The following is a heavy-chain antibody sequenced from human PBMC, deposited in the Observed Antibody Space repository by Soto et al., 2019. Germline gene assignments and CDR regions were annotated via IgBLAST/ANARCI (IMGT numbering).Heavy chain of an antibody. D-gene: IGHD6-19*01. J-gene: IGHJ6*02. CDR3: ARERGYSSGWSTGGYYYYYGMDV. V-gene: IGHV3-21*01. Sequence: GGSLRLSCAASGFTFSSYSMNWVRQAPGKGLEWVSSISSSSSYIYYADSVKGRFTISRDNAKNSLYLQMNSLRAEDTAVYYCARERGYSSGWSTGGYYYYYGMDVWGQGTTVTVAS. CDR2: ISSSSSYI. CDR1: GFTFSSYS.